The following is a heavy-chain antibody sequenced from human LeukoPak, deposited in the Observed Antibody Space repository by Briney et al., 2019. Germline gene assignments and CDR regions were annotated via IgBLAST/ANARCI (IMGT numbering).Heavy chain of an antibody. V-gene: IGHV5-10-1*01. Sequence: GESLKISCKGSGYSFTSYWISWVRQMPGKGLEWMGRIDPSDSYTNYSPFFQGHVTISADKSISTAYLQWSSLKASDTAMYYCARQYRDGYNYIDYWGQGTLVTVSS. J-gene: IGHJ4*02. CDR2: IDPSDSYT. D-gene: IGHD5-24*01. CDR1: GYSFTSYW. CDR3: ARQYRDGYNYIDY.